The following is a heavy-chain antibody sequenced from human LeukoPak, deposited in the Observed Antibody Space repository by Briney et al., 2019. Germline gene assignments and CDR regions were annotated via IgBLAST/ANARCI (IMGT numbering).Heavy chain of an antibody. V-gene: IGHV3-74*01. D-gene: IGHD3-22*01. J-gene: IGHJ4*02. CDR3: ARDSKEWYYYDSSGYVD. CDR2: INSDGCST. Sequence: GGSLRLSCAASGFTLSIYWMHWVRQAPGKGLVWVSRINSDGCSTSYADSVKGRFTISRDNAKNTLYLQMNSLRAEDTAVYYCARDSKEWYYYDSSGYVDWGQGTLVTVSS. CDR1: GFTLSIYW.